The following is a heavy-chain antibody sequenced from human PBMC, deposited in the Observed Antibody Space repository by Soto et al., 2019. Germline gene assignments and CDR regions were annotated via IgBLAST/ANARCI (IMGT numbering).Heavy chain of an antibody. CDR2: INPDNGDT. CDR1: GYTFNYYG. J-gene: IGHJ5*02. V-gene: IGHV1-18*01. Sequence: ASVKVSCKASGYTFNYYGISWVRQAPGQGLEWMGWINPDNGDTKYDQKFQGRVTMTTDTSTSKAYMELRSLRSDDTAVYYCARSQVVNQYNWFDAWGQGSLATVSS. CDR3: ARSQVVNQYNWFDA. D-gene: IGHD2-15*01.